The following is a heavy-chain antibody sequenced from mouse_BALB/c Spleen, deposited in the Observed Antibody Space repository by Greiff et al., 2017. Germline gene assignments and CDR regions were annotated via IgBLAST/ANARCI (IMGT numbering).Heavy chain of an antibody. J-gene: IGHJ3*01. D-gene: IGHD2-10*02. V-gene: IGHV1S137*01. CDR3: ARGKYGNYGFAY. Sequence: VKLMESGAELVRPGVSVKISCKGSGYTFTDYAMHWVKQSHAKSLEWIGVISTYYGDASYNQKFKGKATMTVDKSSSTAYMELARLTSEDSAIYYCARGKYGNYGFAYWGQGTLVTVSA. CDR1: GYTFTDYA. CDR2: ISTYYGDA.